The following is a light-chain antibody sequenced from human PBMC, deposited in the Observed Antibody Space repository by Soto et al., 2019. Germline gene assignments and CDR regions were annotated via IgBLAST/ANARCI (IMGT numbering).Light chain of an antibody. V-gene: IGKV3-20*01. CDR1: QSVSSY. Sequence: ERPTLSYRASQSVSSYLAWYQQKPGQAPRLLIYGASSRATGIPDRFSGGGSGTDFTLTISRLEPEDFAVYCCQQVSIHMLRFGGGSKVDIK. CDR2: GAS. CDR3: QQVSIHMLR. J-gene: IGKJ4*01.